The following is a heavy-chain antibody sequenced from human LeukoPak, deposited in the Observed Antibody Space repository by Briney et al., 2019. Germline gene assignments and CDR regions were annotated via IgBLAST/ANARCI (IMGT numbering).Heavy chain of an antibody. CDR2: ISYDGSNK. V-gene: IGHV3-30*18. CDR1: GFTFSSYG. D-gene: IGHD3-10*01. CDR3: AKPAPTPGDWYFDL. Sequence: GGSLRLSCAASGFTFSSYGMHWVRQAPGKGLEWVAVISYDGSNKYYADSVKGRFTISRDNSKNTLYLQMNSLRAEDTAVYYCAKPAPTPGDWYFDLWGRGTLVTVSS. J-gene: IGHJ2*01.